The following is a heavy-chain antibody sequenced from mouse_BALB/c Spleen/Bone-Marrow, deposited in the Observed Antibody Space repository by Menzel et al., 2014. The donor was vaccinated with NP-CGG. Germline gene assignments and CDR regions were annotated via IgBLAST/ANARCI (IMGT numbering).Heavy chain of an antibody. CDR1: GFAFSSYD. J-gene: IGHJ1*01. Sequence: EVQGVESGGGLVKPGGSLKLSCAASGFAFSSYDMSWVRQTPEKRLEWVAYISSGGGSTYYPDTVKGRFTISRDNAKNTLYLQMSSLKSEDTAMYYCARQGYGYADFDVWGAGTTVTVSS. CDR2: ISSGGGST. V-gene: IGHV5-12-1*01. CDR3: ARQGYGYADFDV. D-gene: IGHD1-2*01.